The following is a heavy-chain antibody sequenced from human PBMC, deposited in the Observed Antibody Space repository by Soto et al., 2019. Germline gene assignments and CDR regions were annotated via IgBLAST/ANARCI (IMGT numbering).Heavy chain of an antibody. J-gene: IGHJ5*02. D-gene: IGHD3-22*01. CDR2: ISYSGST. V-gene: IGHV4-31*03. CDR1: GGSISDCYY. Sequence: SETLSLTCTVSGGSISDCYYWSWIRQHPGKGLECIWSISYSGSTSYNPSLKSRLTISVDRSKSQFSLNLSSVTAADTAVYYCARRDRSGYSYWLDTWGQGTLVTVSS. CDR3: ARRDRSGYSYWLDT.